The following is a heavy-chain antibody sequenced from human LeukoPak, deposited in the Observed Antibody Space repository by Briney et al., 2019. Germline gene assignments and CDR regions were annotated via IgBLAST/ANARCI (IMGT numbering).Heavy chain of an antibody. V-gene: IGHV3-30-3*01. J-gene: IGHJ3*02. CDR1: GFTFSSYA. Sequence: PGGSLRLSCAASGFTFSSYAMHWVRQAPGKGLEWVAVISYDGSNKYYADSVKGRFTISRDNSKNTLYLQVNSLRAEDTAVYYCARERYYYDSSGMDGYDAFDIWGQGTMVTVSS. CDR2: ISYDGSNK. D-gene: IGHD3-22*01. CDR3: ARERYYYDSSGMDGYDAFDI.